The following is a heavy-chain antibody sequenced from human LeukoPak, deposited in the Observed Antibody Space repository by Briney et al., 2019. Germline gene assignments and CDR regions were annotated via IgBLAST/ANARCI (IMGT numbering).Heavy chain of an antibody. J-gene: IGHJ4*02. CDR3: AKASWVSSTDAVR. CDR1: GFTFSSYA. D-gene: IGHD3-16*01. CDR2: ISASGGST. V-gene: IGHV3-23*01. Sequence: GGSLRLSCAASGFTFSSYALSWVRQAPGKGLEWVSGISASGGSTYYADSVKGRFTLSSDSSRNTVYFQLNNLRVEDTAIYYCAKASWVSSTDAVRWGQGTLVTVSS.